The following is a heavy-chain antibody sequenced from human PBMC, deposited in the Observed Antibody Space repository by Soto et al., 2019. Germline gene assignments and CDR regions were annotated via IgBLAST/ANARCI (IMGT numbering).Heavy chain of an antibody. CDR1: GYTFTSYY. D-gene: IGHD2-2*01. V-gene: IGHV1-46*01. Sequence: ASVKVSCKASGYTFTSYYMHWVRQAPGQGLEWMGIINPSGGSTSYAQKFQGRVTMTRDTSTSTVYMELSSLRSEDTAVYYCATGEVVPAAIGAFDIWGQGTMVTV. CDR2: INPSGGST. J-gene: IGHJ3*02. CDR3: ATGEVVPAAIGAFDI.